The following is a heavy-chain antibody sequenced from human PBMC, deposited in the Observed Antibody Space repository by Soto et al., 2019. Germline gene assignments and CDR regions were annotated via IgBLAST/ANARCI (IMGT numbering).Heavy chain of an antibody. D-gene: IGHD3-3*01. CDR1: GFSFSSYA. Sequence: GGSLRLSCAASGFSFSSYAMHLVRHAPGKGRECVAIISYDGSSRYYADSVKGRFTISRDNSKNTVYLQINSLRAEDTAVFYCARGQSVMYYFDYSGQGTLVTVSS. J-gene: IGHJ4*02. CDR2: ISYDGSSR. CDR3: ARGQSVMYYFDY. V-gene: IGHV3-30-3*01.